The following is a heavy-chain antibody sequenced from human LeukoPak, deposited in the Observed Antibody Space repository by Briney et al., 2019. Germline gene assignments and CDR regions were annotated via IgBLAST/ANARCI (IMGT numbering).Heavy chain of an antibody. V-gene: IGHV3-74*01. CDR3: ARDYRTSSTSL. Sequence: PGGSLRLSCIASGFSFSGHWMHWARQLPRKGLVWVSRISPTGSTTSYADSVKGRFTISRDNSKNTLHLQMNSLRAEDTAVYYCARDYRTSSTSLWGQGTLVTVSS. D-gene: IGHD2-2*01. J-gene: IGHJ4*02. CDR2: ISPTGSTT. CDR1: GFSFSGHW.